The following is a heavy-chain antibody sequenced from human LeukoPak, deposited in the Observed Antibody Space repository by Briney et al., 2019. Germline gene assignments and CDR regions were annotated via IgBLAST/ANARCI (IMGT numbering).Heavy chain of an antibody. V-gene: IGHV1-2*04. Sequence: ASVKVSCKASGYTFTGYYMHWVRQAPGQGLEWMGWINPNSGGTNYAQKFQGWVTMTRDTSISTAYMELSRLRSDDTAVYYCASSAAYCSGGSCYPHDAFDIWGQGTMVTVSS. J-gene: IGHJ3*02. CDR3: ASSAAYCSGGSCYPHDAFDI. D-gene: IGHD2-15*01. CDR2: INPNSGGT. CDR1: GYTFTGYY.